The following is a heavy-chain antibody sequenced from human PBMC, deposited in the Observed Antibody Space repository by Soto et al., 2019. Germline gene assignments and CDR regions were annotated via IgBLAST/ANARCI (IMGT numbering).Heavy chain of an antibody. V-gene: IGHV1-69*01. D-gene: IGHD2-15*01. CDR3: ARGLGYCSGGSCYYWDPYYYYYGMDV. J-gene: IGHJ6*02. CDR1: GGTFSSYA. Sequence: QVQLVQSGAEVKKPGSSVKVSCKASGGTFSSYAISWVRQAPGQGLEWMGGIIPIFGPANYAQKFQGRVTITADESTSTAYMELSSLRSEDTAVYYCARGLGYCSGGSCYYWDPYYYYYGMDVWGQGTTVTVSS. CDR2: IIPIFGPA.